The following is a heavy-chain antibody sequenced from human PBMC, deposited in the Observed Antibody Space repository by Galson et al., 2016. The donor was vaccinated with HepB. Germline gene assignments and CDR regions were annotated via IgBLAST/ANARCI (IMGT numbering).Heavy chain of an antibody. V-gene: IGHV3-49*03. CDR2: IRSKSLGGTT. Sequence: SLRLSCAASGFTFENFAMAWFRQAPGKGLEWVGFIRSKSLGGTTEYAASVKGRFSFSRDDSKNIAYLQMNSLKTDDTAVYYCSRSLFDFWGQGTLVTVSS. J-gene: IGHJ4*02. CDR1: GFTFENFA. CDR3: SRSLFDF.